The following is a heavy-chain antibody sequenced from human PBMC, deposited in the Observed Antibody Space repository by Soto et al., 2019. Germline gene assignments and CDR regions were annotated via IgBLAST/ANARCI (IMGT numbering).Heavy chain of an antibody. Sequence: QVHLMQSGAEVKKPGASVKVSCKASGYTFTYYEITWVRQAPGHGLAWMGWISAYSGNTNYEQKLQGRLTMTTDTSTNTAYIELRSLRSDDTAVYYCARVVKAGDYGDYGRYYFDYWGHGTLVTVSS. D-gene: IGHD4-17*01. J-gene: IGHJ4*01. V-gene: IGHV1-18*04. CDR1: GYTFTYYE. CDR2: ISAYSGNT. CDR3: ARVVKAGDYGDYGRYYFDY.